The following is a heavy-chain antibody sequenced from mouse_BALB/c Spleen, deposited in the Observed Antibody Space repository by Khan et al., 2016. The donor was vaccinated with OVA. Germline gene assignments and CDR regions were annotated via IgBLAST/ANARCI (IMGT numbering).Heavy chain of an antibody. CDR1: GYTFTEYI. Sequence: QVQLQQSGAELVKPGASVKLSCRASGYTFTEYIIHWVKQRSGQGLEWIGWFYPGSGSINYNEKFRDKATLTADKSSSTVNMELSRLTSEDSAVYVCARHEDGNDGYYDYAMDYWGQGTSVTVSS. CDR3: ARHEDGNDGYYDYAMDY. CDR2: FYPGSGSI. D-gene: IGHD2-3*01. V-gene: IGHV1-62-2*01. J-gene: IGHJ4*01.